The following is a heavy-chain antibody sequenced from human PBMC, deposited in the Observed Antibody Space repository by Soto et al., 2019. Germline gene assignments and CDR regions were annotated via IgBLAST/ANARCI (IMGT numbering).Heavy chain of an antibody. CDR1: GFTFSSYA. V-gene: IGHV3-30-3*01. Sequence: ESGGGVVQPGRSLRLSCAASGFTFSSYAMHWVRQAPGKGLEWVAVISYDGSNKYYADSVKGRFTISRDNSKNTRYLQMNSLRAEDTAVYYCASARYYDSSGYRYGMDVWGQGTTVTVSS. J-gene: IGHJ6*02. D-gene: IGHD3-22*01. CDR2: ISYDGSNK. CDR3: ASARYYDSSGYRYGMDV.